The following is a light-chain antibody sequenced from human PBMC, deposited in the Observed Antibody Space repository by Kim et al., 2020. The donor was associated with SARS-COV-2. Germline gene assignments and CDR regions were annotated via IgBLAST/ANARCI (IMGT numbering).Light chain of an antibody. V-gene: IGKV1-5*01. J-gene: IGKJ1*01. CDR3: QGYNGYCT. CDR2: DAS. Sequence: DIQMTQSPSTLSASVGDRVTIASRASQSISAWLAWYQQKPGKAPKLLIYDASTLESGVPSRFSGSGSGTDFTLTISGLQPDCSATYCCQGYNGYCTFGQGTTVDIK. CDR1: QSISAW.